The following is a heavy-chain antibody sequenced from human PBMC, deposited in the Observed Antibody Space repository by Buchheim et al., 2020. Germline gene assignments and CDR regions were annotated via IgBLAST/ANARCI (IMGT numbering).Heavy chain of an antibody. CDR2: INRDGREK. V-gene: IGHV3-7*01. Sequence: EVQLVESGGGLVQPGGSLRLSCAASGFTFSDYWMTWVRQAPGKGLEWVANINRDGREKNYVDSVKGRLTIHRDNAEIPLNLQMNSLRAEDTAVYYCAREGREQPIDYWGQGTL. CDR1: GFTFSDYW. J-gene: IGHJ4*02. D-gene: IGHD1-26*01. CDR3: AREGREQPIDY.